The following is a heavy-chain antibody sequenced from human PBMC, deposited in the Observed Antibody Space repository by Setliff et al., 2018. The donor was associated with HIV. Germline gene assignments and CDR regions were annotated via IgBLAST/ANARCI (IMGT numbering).Heavy chain of an antibody. CDR1: GGSFSGYY. CDR2: IIHSGST. CDR3: ARGRASGSYFWVVVNTFDI. Sequence: PSETLSLTCAVFGGSFSGYYWTWIRQPPGKGLEWIGEIIHSGSTNYNPSLKSRVTISVDTSKNQFSLKLSSVTAADTAAYFCARGRASGSYFWVVVNTFDIWGQGTMVTVSS. V-gene: IGHV4-34*01. J-gene: IGHJ3*02. D-gene: IGHD1-26*01.